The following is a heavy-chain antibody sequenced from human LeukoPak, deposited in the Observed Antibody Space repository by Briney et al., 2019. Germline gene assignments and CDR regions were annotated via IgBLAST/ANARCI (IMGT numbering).Heavy chain of an antibody. D-gene: IGHD3-22*01. Sequence: GGSPRLSCVASGFIFNNYGLIWVRQAPRKGMEWVSAISNDGGGTTYAASVNGRFTISRDNSKNTLYLQMNSLRAEDTAVYYRARQYDSSGYYFDYWGQGTLVTVSS. CDR3: ARQYDSSGYYFDY. J-gene: IGHJ4*02. V-gene: IGHV3-23*01. CDR1: GFIFNNYG. CDR2: ISNDGGGT.